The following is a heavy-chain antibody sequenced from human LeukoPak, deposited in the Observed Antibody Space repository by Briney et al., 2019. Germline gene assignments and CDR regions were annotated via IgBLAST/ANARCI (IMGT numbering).Heavy chain of an antibody. CDR3: ARDRQQLGNFDY. V-gene: IGHV3-30-3*01. CDR2: ISYDGSNK. D-gene: IGHD6-13*01. J-gene: IGHJ4*02. CDR1: GFTFSSYA. Sequence: GGSLRLSCAASGFTFSSYAMHWVRQAPGKGLEWVAVISYDGSNKYYADSVKGRLTISRDNSKNTLYLQMNSLRAEDTAVYYCARDRQQLGNFDYWGQGTLVTVSS.